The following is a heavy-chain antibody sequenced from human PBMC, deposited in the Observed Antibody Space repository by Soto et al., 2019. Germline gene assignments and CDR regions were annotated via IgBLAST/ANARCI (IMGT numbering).Heavy chain of an antibody. CDR3: ARSSFYDSSGYYTPEFHY. CDR1: GGTFSSYA. D-gene: IGHD3-22*01. V-gene: IGHV1-69*13. CDR2: IIPIFGTA. Sequence: SVKVSCKASGGTFSSYAISWVRQAPGQGLEWMGGIIPIFGTANYAQKFQGRVTITADESTSTAYMELSSLRSEDTAVYYCARSSFYDSSGYYTPEFHYWGQGTLVTVSS. J-gene: IGHJ4*02.